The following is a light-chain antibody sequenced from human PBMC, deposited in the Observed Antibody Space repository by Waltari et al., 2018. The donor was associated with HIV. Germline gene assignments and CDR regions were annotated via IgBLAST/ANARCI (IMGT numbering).Light chain of an antibody. CDR1: QGITTS. Sequence: ALRMTQSPSSFSASVGDRVTITCRASQGITTSLAWYQQQPGGAPRLLIHTTSTLESGVPSRFSGSGSGTEFTLTISCLQSEDVATYYCHQYHDFHFTFGPGTKVDIK. J-gene: IGKJ3*01. V-gene: IGKV1-8*01. CDR3: HQYHDFHFT. CDR2: TTS.